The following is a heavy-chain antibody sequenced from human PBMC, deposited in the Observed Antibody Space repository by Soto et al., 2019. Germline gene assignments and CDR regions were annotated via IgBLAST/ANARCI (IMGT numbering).Heavy chain of an antibody. CDR2: IYTGGKT. CDR3: ARAPVRSDYFGMDV. J-gene: IGHJ6*02. V-gene: IGHV3-66*01. CDR1: GFTVSSNY. Sequence: EMQLVESGGDLVQPGGSLRLSCAASGFTVSSNYMSWVRQAPGKGLEWVSVIYTGGKTYYADSVEGRFTISRDDSKNTVHLQMKNLRAEDTAVYYCARAPVRSDYFGMDVWGQGTTVTVSS. D-gene: IGHD3-16*01.